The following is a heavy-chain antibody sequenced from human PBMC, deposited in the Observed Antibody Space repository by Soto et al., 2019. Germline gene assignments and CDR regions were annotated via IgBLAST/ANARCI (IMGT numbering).Heavy chain of an antibody. Sequence: GGSLRLSCVASGISFSGSAIHWVRQASGKGLEWVGRIRNKVNKYATSYAASVKGRFTFSRDDSKNTAFLQMNRLSAEDTAVYYCARSLTLGGNFDYWGQGTLVTVSS. J-gene: IGHJ4*02. CDR3: ARSLTLGGNFDY. D-gene: IGHD3-16*01. V-gene: IGHV3-73*01. CDR1: GISFSGSA. CDR2: IRNKVNKYAT.